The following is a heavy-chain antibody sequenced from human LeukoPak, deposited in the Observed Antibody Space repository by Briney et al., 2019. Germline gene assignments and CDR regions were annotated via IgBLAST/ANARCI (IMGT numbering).Heavy chain of an antibody. D-gene: IGHD1-26*01. CDR1: GYTFTSYG. J-gene: IGHJ4*02. V-gene: IGHV1-69*05. CDR3: ARGVPNSGSYYAIFDY. Sequence: GASVKVSCKASGYTFTSYGISWVRQAPGQGLEWMGGIIPIFGTANYAQKFQGRVTITTDESTSTAYMELSSLRSEDTAVYYCARGVPNSGSYYAIFDYWGQGTLVTVSS. CDR2: IIPIFGTA.